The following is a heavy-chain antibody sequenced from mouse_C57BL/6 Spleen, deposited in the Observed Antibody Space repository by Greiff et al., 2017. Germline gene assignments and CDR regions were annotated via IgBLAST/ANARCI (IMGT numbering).Heavy chain of an antibody. Sequence: VQLQQPGAELVKPGASVKVSCKASGYTFTSYWMHWVKQRPGQGLEWIGDIYPGSGSTNYNEKFKSKATLTVDTSSSTAYMQLSSLTSEDSAVYYCARNRDAMDYWGQGTSVTVSS. V-gene: IGHV1-55*01. J-gene: IGHJ4*01. CDR2: IYPGSGST. CDR1: GYTFTSYW. CDR3: ARNRDAMDY.